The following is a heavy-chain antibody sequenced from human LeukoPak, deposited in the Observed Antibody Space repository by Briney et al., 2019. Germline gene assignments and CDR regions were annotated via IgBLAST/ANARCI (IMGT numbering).Heavy chain of an antibody. CDR3: ARGPDGITSDY. D-gene: IGHD3-16*01. J-gene: IGHJ4*02. Sequence: PSESLSLTCTVSGGSISSGSYYWSWIRQPAGKGLEWDVRISSTGSNNCNPSLKSRVTISLDTSKNQFSLKLSSVTTADTAVYYCARGPDGITSDYWGQGTLVTVLS. CDR2: ISSTGSN. V-gene: IGHV4-61*02. CDR1: GGSISSGSYY.